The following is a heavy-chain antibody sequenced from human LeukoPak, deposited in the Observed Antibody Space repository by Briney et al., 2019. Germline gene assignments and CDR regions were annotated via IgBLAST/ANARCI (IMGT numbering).Heavy chain of an antibody. J-gene: IGHJ3*02. Sequence: GGSLRPSCAASGFTVSSNYMSWVRQAPGKGLEWVSVIYSGGSTSYADSVKGRFTISRDNSKNTLYLQMNSLRAEDTAVYYCARDRIQLWLHAFDIWGQGTMVTVSS. D-gene: IGHD5-18*01. CDR3: ARDRIQLWLHAFDI. CDR1: GFTVSSNY. V-gene: IGHV3-66*01. CDR2: IYSGGST.